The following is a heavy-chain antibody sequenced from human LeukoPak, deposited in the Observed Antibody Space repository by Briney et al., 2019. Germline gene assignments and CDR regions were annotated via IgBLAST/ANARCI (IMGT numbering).Heavy chain of an antibody. Sequence: ASVKVSCKASGYTFTSYDINWVRQATGQGLEWMGWMNPNSGNTGYAQKFQGRVTMTRNTPISTAYMELSSLRSEDTAVYYCARGTYYGSGSYSHFDYWGQGTLVTVSS. V-gene: IGHV1-8*01. CDR3: ARGTYYGSGSYSHFDY. D-gene: IGHD3-10*01. CDR1: GYTFTSYD. J-gene: IGHJ4*02. CDR2: MNPNSGNT.